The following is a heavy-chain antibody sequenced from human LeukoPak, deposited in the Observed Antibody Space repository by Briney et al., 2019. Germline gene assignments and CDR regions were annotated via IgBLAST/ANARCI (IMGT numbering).Heavy chain of an antibody. CDR3: ARARVVAANFLDY. V-gene: IGHV4-34*01. Sequence: SETLSLTCAVYGGSFSDYYWSWIRQPPGKGLEWIGEINHSGSTNYNPSLKSRVTISVDTSKNQFSLKLSSVTAADTAVYYCARARVVAANFLDYWGQGTLVTVSS. D-gene: IGHD2-15*01. J-gene: IGHJ4*02. CDR2: INHSGST. CDR1: GGSFSDYY.